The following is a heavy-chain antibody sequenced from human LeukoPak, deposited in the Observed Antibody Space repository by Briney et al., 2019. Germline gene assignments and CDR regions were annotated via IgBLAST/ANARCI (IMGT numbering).Heavy chain of an antibody. Sequence: ASVKVSCKASGYTFTAYPIHWVRQAPGQGLELMGRINPNSGVTHYAQKFHGRVTMTKDTSTDTAYMELSSLRSDDTAIYWCARDSSNWSSFGSWGQGTPVTVSS. CDR2: INPNSGVT. J-gene: IGHJ4*02. CDR1: GYTFTAYP. D-gene: IGHD6-13*01. CDR3: ARDSSNWSSFGS. V-gene: IGHV1-2*06.